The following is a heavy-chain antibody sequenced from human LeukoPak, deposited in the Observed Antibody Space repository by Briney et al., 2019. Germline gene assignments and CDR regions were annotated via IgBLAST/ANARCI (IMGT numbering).Heavy chain of an antibody. CDR3: TRQVAAAGTGGAYYYYYIDV. J-gene: IGHJ6*03. CDR2: IRSKTNSYAT. CDR1: GFTFSGSA. D-gene: IGHD6-13*01. Sequence: PGGSLRLSCAASGFTFSGSAMHWVRQASGKGLEWVGRIRSKTNSYATAYAASVKGRFTISRDDSKNTAYLQMNSLKTEDTAVYYCTRQVAAAGTGGAYYYYYIDVWGKGTTVTVSS. V-gene: IGHV3-73*01.